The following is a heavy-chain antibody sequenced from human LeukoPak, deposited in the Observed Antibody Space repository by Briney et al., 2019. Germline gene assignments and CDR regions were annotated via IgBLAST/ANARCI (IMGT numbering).Heavy chain of an antibody. CDR3: ARRRVEKATIMEGNWFDP. J-gene: IGHJ5*02. D-gene: IGHD5-24*01. CDR1: GGSNSSYY. V-gene: IGHV4-59*08. CDR2: IYYSGST. Sequence: SETLSLTCTVTGGSNSSYYWSWIRQPPGKGLAWIGYIYYSGSTNYNPSLKSRVTISVDTSKNQFSLKLSSVTAADTAVYYCARRRVEKATIMEGNWFDPWGQGTLVTVSS.